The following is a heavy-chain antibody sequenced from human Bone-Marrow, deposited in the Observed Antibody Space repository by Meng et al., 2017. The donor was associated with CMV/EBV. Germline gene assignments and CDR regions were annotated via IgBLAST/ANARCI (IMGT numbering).Heavy chain of an antibody. Sequence: GESLKISCAASGFTFSSYDMHWVRQATGKGLEWVSAIGTAGDAYYPGSVKGRFTISRDNSKNTMYMEMNSLRVEDTAVYYCARGVGYDFWSGHDYWGQGSQVTVSS. CDR1: GFTFSSYD. J-gene: IGHJ4*02. D-gene: IGHD3-3*01. CDR3: ARGVGYDFWSGHDY. CDR2: IGTAGDA. V-gene: IGHV3-13*01.